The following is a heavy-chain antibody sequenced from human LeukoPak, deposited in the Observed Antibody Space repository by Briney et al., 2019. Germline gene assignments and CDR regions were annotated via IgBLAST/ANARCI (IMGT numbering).Heavy chain of an antibody. V-gene: IGHV3-48*03. CDR2: ISSSGSTI. CDR3: ARAGEYYYDSSCIDYYYYYGMDV. D-gene: IGHD3-22*01. CDR1: GFTFSSYE. J-gene: IGHJ6*02. Sequence: PGGSLRLSCAASGFTFSSYEMNWVRQAPGKGLEWVSYISSSGSTIYYADSVKGRFTISRDNAKNSLYLQMNSLRAEDTAVYYCARAGEYYYDSSCIDYYYYYGMDVWGQGTTVTVSS.